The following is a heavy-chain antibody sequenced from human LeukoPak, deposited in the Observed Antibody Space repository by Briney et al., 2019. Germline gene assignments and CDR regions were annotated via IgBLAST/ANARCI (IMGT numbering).Heavy chain of an antibody. J-gene: IGHJ4*02. V-gene: IGHV5-51*01. CDR2: IYPGDSDT. D-gene: IGHD6-6*01. Sequence: GESLKISCKGSGYGFTSYWIGWVRQMPGKGLECMGIIYPGDSDTRYRPSFQGQVTISADKSISTAYLQWSSLKASDTAMYYCARLHSFSWGYFDYWGQGTLVTVSS. CDR1: GYGFTSYW. CDR3: ARLHSFSWGYFDY.